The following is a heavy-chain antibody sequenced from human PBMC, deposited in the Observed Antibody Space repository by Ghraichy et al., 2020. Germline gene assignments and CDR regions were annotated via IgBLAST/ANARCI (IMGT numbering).Heavy chain of an antibody. V-gene: IGHV4-39*01. CDR2: IYYSWST. J-gene: IGHJ4*02. CDR1: GGSISSSSYY. CDR3: ARKSGYGIAAAGSPYFDY. D-gene: IGHD6-13*01. Sequence: ETLSLTCTVSGGSISSSSYYWGWIRQPPGKGLEWIGSIYYSWSTYYNPSLKSRVTISVDTSKNQFSLKLSSETAADTAVYYCARKSGYGIAAAGSPYFDYWGQGTLVTVSS.